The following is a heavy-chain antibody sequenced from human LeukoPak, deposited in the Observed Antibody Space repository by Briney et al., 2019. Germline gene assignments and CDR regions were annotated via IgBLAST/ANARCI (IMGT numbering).Heavy chain of an antibody. Sequence: GASVKVSCKASGYTFTSYGISWVRQAPGQGLEWMGWISAYNGNTNYAQKLQGRVTMTRNTSISTAYMELSSLRSEDTAVYYCARGRVIPRIAARGGAIHYWGQGTLVTVSS. CDR3: ARGRVIPRIAARGGAIHY. V-gene: IGHV1-18*01. D-gene: IGHD6-6*01. J-gene: IGHJ4*02. CDR2: ISAYNGNT. CDR1: GYTFTSYG.